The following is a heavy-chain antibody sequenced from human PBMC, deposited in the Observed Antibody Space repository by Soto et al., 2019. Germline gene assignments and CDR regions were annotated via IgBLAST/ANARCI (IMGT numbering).Heavy chain of an antibody. V-gene: IGHV3-23*01. CDR1: GFSFSTYA. CDR2: ISGSGSAT. CDR3: AKDIKGTGTNVGYDS. D-gene: IGHD1-7*01. Sequence: GSLRLSCAASGFSFSTYAMGWVRQAPGKGLEWVSAISGSGSATYYADPVKGRFTISRDNSKDTLYLQMNSLRAGDTAVYYCAKDIKGTGTNVGYDSWGQGSLVTVSS. J-gene: IGHJ4*02.